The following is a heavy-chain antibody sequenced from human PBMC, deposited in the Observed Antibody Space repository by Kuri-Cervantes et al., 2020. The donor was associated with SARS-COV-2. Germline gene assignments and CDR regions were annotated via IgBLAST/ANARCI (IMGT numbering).Heavy chain of an antibody. CDR3: ARRAKYYYDSSGYYVLDY. V-gene: IGHV4-61*02. CDR2: IYTSGST. CDR1: GGSISSGSYY. D-gene: IGHD3-22*01. J-gene: IGHJ4*02. Sequence: SETLSLTCTVSGGSISSGSYYWSWIRQPAGKGLEWIGRIYTSGSTNYNPSLKSRVTISVDTSKNQFSLKLSSVTAADTAVYYCARRAKYYYDSSGYYVLDYWGQGTLVTVSS.